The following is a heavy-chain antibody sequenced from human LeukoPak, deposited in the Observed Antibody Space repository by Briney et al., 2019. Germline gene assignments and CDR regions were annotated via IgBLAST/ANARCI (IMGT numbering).Heavy chain of an antibody. CDR1: GFTFSSYA. Sequence: GGSLRLSCAASGFTFSSYAMSRVRQAPGKGLEWVSAISGSGGSTYYADSVKGRFTISRDNSKNTLYLQMNSLRAEDTAVYYCAKFGRDCSGGSCHTYYYYYGMDVWGQGTTVTVSS. CDR3: AKFGRDCSGGSCHTYYYYYGMDV. CDR2: ISGSGGST. J-gene: IGHJ6*02. V-gene: IGHV3-23*01. D-gene: IGHD2-15*01.